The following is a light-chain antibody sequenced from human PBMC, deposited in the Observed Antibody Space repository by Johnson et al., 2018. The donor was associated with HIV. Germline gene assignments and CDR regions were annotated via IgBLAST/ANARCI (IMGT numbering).Light chain of an antibody. J-gene: IGLJ1*01. CDR1: SSNIGSNT. CDR2: RNN. CDR3: GTWDSSLNSYV. V-gene: IGLV1-44*01. Sequence: QSFLMQPPSASGTPGQRVTISCSGSSSNIGSNTVNWYQQLPGTAPKLLIYRNNQRPSGVPDRFSGSKSGTSTTLGITGLQTGDEADYYCGTWDSSLNSYVFGTGTKVSV.